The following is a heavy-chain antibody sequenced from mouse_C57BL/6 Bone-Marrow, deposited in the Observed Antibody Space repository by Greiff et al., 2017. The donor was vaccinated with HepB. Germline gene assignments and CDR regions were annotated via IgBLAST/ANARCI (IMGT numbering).Heavy chain of an antibody. CDR3: NTGSTTVRNY. J-gene: IGHJ2*01. Sequence: EVQLVESGAELVRPGASVKLSCTASGFNIKDDYMHWVKQRPEQGLEWIGWIDPENGDTEYASKFQGKATITADPSSNTAYLQLSSLTSEDTAVYYCNTGSTTVRNYWGQGTTLTVSS. V-gene: IGHV14-4*01. CDR1: GFNIKDDY. D-gene: IGHD1-1*01. CDR2: IDPENGDT.